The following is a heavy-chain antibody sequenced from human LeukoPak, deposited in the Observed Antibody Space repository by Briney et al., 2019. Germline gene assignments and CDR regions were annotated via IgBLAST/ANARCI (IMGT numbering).Heavy chain of an antibody. CDR3: ARVYCSSTSCYNWFDP. V-gene: IGHV4-34*01. CDR1: GGSFSGYY. D-gene: IGHD2-2*01. CDR2: INHSGST. J-gene: IGHJ5*02. Sequence: TSETLSLTCAVYGGSFSGYYWSWIRQPPGKGLEWIGEINHSGSTNYNPSLKSRVTISVDTSKNQFSLKLSSVTAADTAVYYCARVYCSSTSCYNWFDPWGQGTLVTVSS.